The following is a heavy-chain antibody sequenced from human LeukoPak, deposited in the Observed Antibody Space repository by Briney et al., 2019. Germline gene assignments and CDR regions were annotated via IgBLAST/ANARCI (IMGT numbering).Heavy chain of an antibody. CDR1: GFTFSDYY. D-gene: IGHD3-9*01. Sequence: GGSLRLSCAASGFTFSDYYMSWIRQAPGKGLEWVSYISSSGGTIYYAGSVKGRFPISRDNTKNLLYLQMDSLRAEDTAVYYCTRDRGNDILTGYYDHWGQGTLVTVSS. V-gene: IGHV3-11*01. J-gene: IGHJ4*02. CDR2: ISSSGGTI. CDR3: TRDRGNDILTGYYDH.